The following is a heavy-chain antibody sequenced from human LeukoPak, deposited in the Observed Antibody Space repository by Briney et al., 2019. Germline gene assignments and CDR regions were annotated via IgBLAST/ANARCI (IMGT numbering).Heavy chain of an antibody. D-gene: IGHD6-6*01. J-gene: IGHJ5*02. Sequence: GASVKVSCKASGYTFTGYYMHWVRQAPGQGLEWMGWINPNSGGTNYAQKFQGRVTMTRDTSISTACMELSRLRSDDTAVYYCARDSSSSIAARPGGTRFDPWGQGTLVTVSS. CDR1: GYTFTGYY. CDR2: INPNSGGT. CDR3: ARDSSSSIAARPGGTRFDP. V-gene: IGHV1-2*02.